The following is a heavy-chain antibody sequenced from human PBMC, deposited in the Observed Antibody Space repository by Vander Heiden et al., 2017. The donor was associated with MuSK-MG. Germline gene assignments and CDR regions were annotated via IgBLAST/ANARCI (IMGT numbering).Heavy chain of an antibody. CDR3: ATSRYSSGWYYFDY. V-gene: IGHV1-3*01. D-gene: IGHD6-19*01. CDR2: INAGNGNT. Sequence: VQLVQSGAEVKKPGASVKVSCKASGYTFTANAMHWVRQAPGQGLEWMGWINAGNGNTKYTQNFQGRVTFTRDTSASTAYMELSSLRSEDTAVYYCATSRYSSGWYYFDYWGQGTLVTVSS. J-gene: IGHJ4*02. CDR1: GYTFTANA.